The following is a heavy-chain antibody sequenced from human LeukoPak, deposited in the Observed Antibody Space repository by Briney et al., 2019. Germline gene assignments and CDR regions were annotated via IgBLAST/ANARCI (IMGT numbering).Heavy chain of an antibody. CDR3: ARDSASTPLDY. J-gene: IGHJ4*02. V-gene: IGHV3-33*01. Sequence: GGSLRLSCAASGFTFSSYGINWVRQAPGKGLEWVAVVSNDGRNEYYADSVQGRFSISRDNSKNTVYLQMNSLRAEDTAVYYCARDSASTPLDYWGQGTLVTVSS. D-gene: IGHD1-26*01. CDR1: GFTFSSYG. CDR2: VSNDGRNE.